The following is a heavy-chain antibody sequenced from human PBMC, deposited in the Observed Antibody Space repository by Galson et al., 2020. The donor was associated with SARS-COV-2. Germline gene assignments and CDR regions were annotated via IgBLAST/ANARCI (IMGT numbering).Heavy chain of an antibody. CDR2: IYPGDSDT. D-gene: IGHD2-15*01. CDR1: GYSFTSYW. J-gene: IGHJ6*02. V-gene: IGHV5-51*01. CDR3: AKEIWVGNYYYGMDV. Sequence: GESLKISCKASGYSFTSYWIDWVRQMPGKGLEWMGVIYPGDSDTRYSPSFQGQVTISADRSISTAYLQWSSLKASDTAMYYCAKEIWVGNYYYGMDVWGQGTTVTVSS.